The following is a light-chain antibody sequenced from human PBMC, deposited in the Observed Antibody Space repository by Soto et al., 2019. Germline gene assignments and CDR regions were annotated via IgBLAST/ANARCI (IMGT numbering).Light chain of an antibody. CDR1: QSVSSN. V-gene: IGKV3-15*01. J-gene: IGKJ3*01. Sequence: EIVMTQSPATLSVSPGERATLSCRASQSVSSNLAWYQQKPGQAPRLLIYGASTRATGIPARFSGSGSGTEFTLTISSLQSEDFAVYYGQQYNNWPPRLTFGPGTKVDIK. CDR3: QQYNNWPPRLT. CDR2: GAS.